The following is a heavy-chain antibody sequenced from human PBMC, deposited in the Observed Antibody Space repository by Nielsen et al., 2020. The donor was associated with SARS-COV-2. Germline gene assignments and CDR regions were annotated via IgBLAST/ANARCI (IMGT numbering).Heavy chain of an antibody. CDR3: AKGRSYCSSTSCYKYYFDY. D-gene: IGHD2-2*02. CDR1: GFTFSSYA. Sequence: GGSLRLSCAASGFTFSSYAMSWVRQAPGKGLEWVSAISGGGGSTYYADSVKGRFTISRDNSKNTLYLQMNSLRAEDTAVYYCAKGRSYCSSTSCYKYYFDYWGQGTLVTVSS. V-gene: IGHV3-23*01. J-gene: IGHJ4*02. CDR2: ISGGGGST.